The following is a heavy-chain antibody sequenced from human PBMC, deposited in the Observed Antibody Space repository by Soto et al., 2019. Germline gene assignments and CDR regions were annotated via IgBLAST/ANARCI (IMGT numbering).Heavy chain of an antibody. CDR3: ARGPTTVTTRNYYYYGMDV. J-gene: IGHJ6*02. V-gene: IGHV3-48*02. Sequence: EVQLVESGGGLVQPGGSLRLSCAASGFTFSSYSMNWVRQAPGKGLEWVSYISSSSSTIYYADSVKGRFTISRDNAKNSLYLLMINLRDEDTAVYYCARGPTTVTTRNYYYYGMDVWGQGTTVTVSS. CDR2: ISSSSSTI. D-gene: IGHD4-17*01. CDR1: GFTFSSYS.